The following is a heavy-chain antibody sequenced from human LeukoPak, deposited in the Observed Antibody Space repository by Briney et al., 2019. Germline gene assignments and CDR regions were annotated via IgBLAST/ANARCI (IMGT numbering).Heavy chain of an antibody. CDR2: INWNGGST. CDR1: GFTFDDYA. V-gene: IGHV3-20*04. Sequence: PGRSLRLSCAASGFTFDDYAMHWVRQAPGKGLEWVSGINWNGGSTGYADSVKGRFTISRDNAKNSLYLQMNSLRAEDTALYYCARDLYGDYVGAFDIWGQGTMVTVSS. D-gene: IGHD4-17*01. J-gene: IGHJ3*02. CDR3: ARDLYGDYVGAFDI.